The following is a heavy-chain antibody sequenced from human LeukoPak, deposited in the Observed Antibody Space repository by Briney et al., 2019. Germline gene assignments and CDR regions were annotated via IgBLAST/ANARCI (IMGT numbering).Heavy chain of an antibody. Sequence: GGSLRLSCAASGFTFSSFWMSWVRQAPGKGLEGVSGVSWSSGSIAYADSVKGRFTISRDNAKNSLYLQMNSLRAEDTALYYCAKDSYYDSSAYYGMDVWGQGTTVTVSS. CDR3: AKDSYYDSSAYYGMDV. D-gene: IGHD3-22*01. J-gene: IGHJ6*02. CDR1: GFTFSSFW. V-gene: IGHV3-9*01. CDR2: VSWSSGSI.